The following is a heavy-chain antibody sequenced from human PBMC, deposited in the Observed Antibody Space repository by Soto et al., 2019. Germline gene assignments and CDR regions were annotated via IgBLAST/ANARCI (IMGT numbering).Heavy chain of an antibody. CDR3: ARAVGRVGSSWYRGGYDX. CDR2: INAGNGNT. D-gene: IGHD1-26*01. J-gene: IGHJ4*02. CDR1: GYTFTSYA. V-gene: IGHV1-3*01. Sequence: ASVKVSCKASGYTFTSYAMHWVRQAPGQRLEWMGWINAGNGNTKYSQKFQGRVTITRDTSASTAYMELSSLRSDDTAVYYCARAVGRVGSSWYRGGYDXWGQGTLVTVSS.